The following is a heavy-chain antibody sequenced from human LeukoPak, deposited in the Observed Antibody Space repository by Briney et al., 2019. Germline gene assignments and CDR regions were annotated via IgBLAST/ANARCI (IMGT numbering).Heavy chain of an antibody. CDR1: GFTFSSYG. CDR2: IWYDGSNK. D-gene: IGHD6-19*01. V-gene: IGHV3-33*01. CDR3: AREISSAYSSGWPNFDY. J-gene: IGHJ4*02. Sequence: GGSLRLSCAASGFTFSSYGMHWVRQAPGKGLEWVAVIWYDGSNKYYADSVKGRFTISRDNSKNTLYLQMNSLRAEDTAVHYCAREISSAYSSGWPNFDYWGQGTLVTVSS.